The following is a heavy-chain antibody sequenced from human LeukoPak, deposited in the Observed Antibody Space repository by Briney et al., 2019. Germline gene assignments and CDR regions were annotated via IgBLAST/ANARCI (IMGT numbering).Heavy chain of an antibody. CDR2: IYYSGST. CDR1: GGSFSGYY. D-gene: IGHD3-22*01. V-gene: IGHV4-34*11. CDR3: ARELDDSSGSDAFDI. Sequence: PSETLSLTXAVYGGSFSGYYWSWIRQPPGKGLEWIGYIYYSGSTNYNPSLKSRVTISVDTSKNQFSLKLSSVTAADTAVYFCARELDDSSGSDAFDIWGQGTMVTVSS. J-gene: IGHJ3*02.